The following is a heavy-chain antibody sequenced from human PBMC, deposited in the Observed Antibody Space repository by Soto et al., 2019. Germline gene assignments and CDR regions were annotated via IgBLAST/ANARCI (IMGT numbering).Heavy chain of an antibody. CDR1: GFTFISYD. CDR2: IGTAGGQ. Sequence: EVQLVESGGGLVKPVGSLRLSCAAAGFTFISYDMHWVRQATGKGLEWVSLIGTAGGQYHLGSVKGRFTIYREDARNSLYLQLNNLRACDTAVYYCGRGAGTAYHYGMDVWGQGTTVTVSS. D-gene: IGHD6-13*01. V-gene: IGHV3-13*05. CDR3: GRGAGTAYHYGMDV. J-gene: IGHJ6*01.